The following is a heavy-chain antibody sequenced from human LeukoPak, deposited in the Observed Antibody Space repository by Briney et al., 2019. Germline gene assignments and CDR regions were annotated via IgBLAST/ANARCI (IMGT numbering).Heavy chain of an antibody. CDR2: ISSNGGST. D-gene: IGHD5-24*01. CDR3: ARGSMGWLQLVYFQH. CDR1: GFTFSSYA. Sequence: GGSLRLSCAASGFTFSSYAMHWVRKAPGKGLEYVSAISSNGGSTYYANSVKGRFTISRDNSKNTLYLQMGSLRAEDMAVYYCARGSMGWLQLVYFQHWGQGTLVTAPS. J-gene: IGHJ1*01. V-gene: IGHV3-64*01.